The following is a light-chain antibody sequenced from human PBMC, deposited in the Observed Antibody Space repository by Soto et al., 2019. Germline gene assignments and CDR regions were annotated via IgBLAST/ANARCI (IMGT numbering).Light chain of an antibody. CDR1: QTVSSSY. CDR2: GAS. V-gene: IGKV3-20*01. CDR3: QQYGSSPPAWT. Sequence: EIVLKHSPGTLSLSPGERATLSCRASQTVSSSYLAWYQQKPGQAPRLLIYGASSRATGIPDRFSGSGSGTDFTVTISRLEPEDFAVYFCQQYGSSPPAWTFGQGTRVEIK. J-gene: IGKJ1*01.